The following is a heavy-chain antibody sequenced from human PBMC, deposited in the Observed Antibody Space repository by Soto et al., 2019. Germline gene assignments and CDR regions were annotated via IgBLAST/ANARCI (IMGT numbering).Heavy chain of an antibody. V-gene: IGHV4-31*03. CDR1: GGSISSGGYY. J-gene: IGHJ3*02. CDR3: GFGRFPSPVFDI. Sequence: SETLSLTCTVSGGSISSGGYYWSWIRQHPGKGLEWIGYIYYSGSTYYNPSLKSRVTISVDTSKNQFSLKLSSVTAADTAVYYCGFGRFPSPVFDIWGQGTMGTVSS. CDR2: IYYSGST. D-gene: IGHD3-10*01.